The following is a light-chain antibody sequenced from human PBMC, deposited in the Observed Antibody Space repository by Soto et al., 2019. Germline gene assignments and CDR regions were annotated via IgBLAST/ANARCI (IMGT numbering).Light chain of an antibody. CDR3: QQSHTNPLT. CDR1: QSISRY. CDR2: SAS. Sequence: DGQTTQCPYSLSASVGDSVTISCXASQSISRYLNWYQQKPGKAPKLLIFSASGLQSGVPSRFSGGGYGTEFTLTISSLQLEDFATYYCQQSHTNPLTFGGGTKVDIK. J-gene: IGKJ4*01. V-gene: IGKV1-39*01.